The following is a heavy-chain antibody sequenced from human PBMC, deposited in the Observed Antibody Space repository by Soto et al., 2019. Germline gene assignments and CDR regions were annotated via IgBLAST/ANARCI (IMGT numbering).Heavy chain of an antibody. Sequence: PGGALKLSGAPVRLAFYDCYMSWIRQAPGKGLEWVSYINSSSTTSNYADSVRGRFTISRDNAKNSLYLQMNSLRAEDTGVYYCAGDNGGSFDYWGQGT. CDR1: RLAFYDCY. J-gene: IGHJ4*02. CDR2: INSSSTTS. V-gene: IGHV3-11*01. D-gene: IGHD2-8*01. CDR3: AGDNGGSFDY.